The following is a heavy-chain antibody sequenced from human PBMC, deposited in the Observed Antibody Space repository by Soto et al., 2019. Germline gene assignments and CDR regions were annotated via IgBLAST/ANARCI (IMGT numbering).Heavy chain of an antibody. Sequence: QVQLVESGGGVVQPGRSLRLSCAASGYVFNHYGLHWVRQAPGKGLEWLTLTSYDGSNKQYADSVKGRFTISRDDSKNTGYLQMNSLRVDDTAVYYGARWGGSRSSGYYIDHWGQGTLVTVSS. CDR1: GYVFNHYG. CDR2: TSYDGSNK. D-gene: IGHD3-10*01. CDR3: ARWGGSRSSGYYIDH. J-gene: IGHJ4*02. V-gene: IGHV3-33*01.